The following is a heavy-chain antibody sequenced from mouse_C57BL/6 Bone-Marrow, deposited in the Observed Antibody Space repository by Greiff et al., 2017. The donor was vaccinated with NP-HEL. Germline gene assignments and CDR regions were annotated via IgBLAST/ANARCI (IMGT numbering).Heavy chain of an antibody. CDR2: INPNNGGT. CDR1: GYTFTDYY. D-gene: IGHD2-2*01. V-gene: IGHV1-26*01. Sequence: EVQRVESGPELVKPGASVKISCKASGYTFTDYYMNWVKQSHGKSLEWIGDINPNNGGTSYNQKFKGKATLTVDKSSSTAYMELRSLTSEDSAVYYCARGGYDGFDYWGQGTTLTVSS. J-gene: IGHJ2*01. CDR3: ARGGYDGFDY.